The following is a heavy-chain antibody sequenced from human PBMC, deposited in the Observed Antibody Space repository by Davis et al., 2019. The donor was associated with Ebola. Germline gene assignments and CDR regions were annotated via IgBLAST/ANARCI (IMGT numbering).Heavy chain of an antibody. V-gene: IGHV1-2*04. D-gene: IGHD6-19*01. J-gene: IGHJ6*02. CDR2: INPNSGGT. CDR1: GYTFTGYY. Sequence: ASVKVSCKASGYTFTGYYMHWVRQASGQGLEWMGWINPNSGGTNYAQKFQGWVTMTRDTSISTAYMELSRLRSDDTAVYYCARGSLNIAVAVYYYYYGMDVWGQGTTVTVSS. CDR3: ARGSLNIAVAVYYYYYGMDV.